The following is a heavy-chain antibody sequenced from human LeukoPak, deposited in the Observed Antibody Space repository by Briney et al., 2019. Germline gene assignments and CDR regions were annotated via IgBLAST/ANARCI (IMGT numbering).Heavy chain of an antibody. CDR2: INHSGST. CDR1: GGSFSGCY. CDR3: ARSMVRGVIITWRKLYDFDH. D-gene: IGHD3-10*01. J-gene: IGHJ4*02. V-gene: IGHV4-34*01. Sequence: SETLSLTCAVSGGSFSGCYWSWIRQPPGKGLEWIGEINHSGSTNYNPSLKSRVTISVDTSKNQSSLKLSSVTAADTAVYYCARSMVRGVIITWRKLYDFDHWGQGTLVTVS.